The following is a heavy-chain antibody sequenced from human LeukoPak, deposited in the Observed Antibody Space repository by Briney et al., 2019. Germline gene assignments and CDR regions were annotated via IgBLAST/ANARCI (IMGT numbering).Heavy chain of an antibody. CDR3: ARDVRNWNTYGLDY. V-gene: IGHV3-23*01. Sequence: GGSLRLSCAASGFTFSSYAMSWVRQAPGKGLEWVSAINNIGGTTYYADSVKGRFSISRDDSKNTLYRQMNSLRAEDTALYYCARDVRNWNTYGLDYWGQGTLVTVSS. D-gene: IGHD1/OR15-1a*01. CDR1: GFTFSSYA. CDR2: INNIGGTT. J-gene: IGHJ4*02.